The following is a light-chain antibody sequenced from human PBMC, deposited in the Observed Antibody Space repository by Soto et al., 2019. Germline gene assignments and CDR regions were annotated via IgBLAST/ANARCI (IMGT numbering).Light chain of an antibody. CDR3: QRRRT. CDR1: DCINTW. V-gene: IGKV1-5*01. J-gene: IGKJ1*01. Sequence: DFQMTHSPSTLSASVGDRVTITCRTSDCINTWLAWYPQKPGQAPKVLISDASSLERGVPSRFSGSGSGTDFALAISSLQPDDFVTDYCQRRRTLGHGTKVDIK. CDR2: DAS.